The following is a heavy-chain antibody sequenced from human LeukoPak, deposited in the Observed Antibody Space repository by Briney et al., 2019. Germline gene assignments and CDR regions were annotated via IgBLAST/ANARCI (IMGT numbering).Heavy chain of an antibody. V-gene: IGHV3-23*01. CDR1: GFTFSSYA. Sequence: PGGSLRLSCAASGFTFSSYAMSWVRQAPGKGLEWVSAISGSGGSTYYADSVKGRFTISRDNSKSTLYLQMNSLRAEDTAVYYCANNGRAVAVHYYYYGMDVWGQGTTVTVSS. CDR2: ISGSGGST. D-gene: IGHD6-19*01. CDR3: ANNGRAVAVHYYYYGMDV. J-gene: IGHJ6*02.